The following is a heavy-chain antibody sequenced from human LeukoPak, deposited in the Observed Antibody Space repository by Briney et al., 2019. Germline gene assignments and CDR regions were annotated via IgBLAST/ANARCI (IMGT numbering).Heavy chain of an antibody. D-gene: IGHD4-17*01. CDR1: GFTFSSYA. V-gene: IGHV3-23*01. CDR2: ISGSGGST. Sequence: GGSLRLSCAASGFTFSSYAMSWVRQAPGKGLEWVSAISGSGGSTYYADSVKGRFTISRDNSKNTLYLQMNSLRAEDTAVYYCAKDHAYGDYVSYFDYWGQGTLVTVSS. CDR3: AKDHAYGDYVSYFDY. J-gene: IGHJ4*02.